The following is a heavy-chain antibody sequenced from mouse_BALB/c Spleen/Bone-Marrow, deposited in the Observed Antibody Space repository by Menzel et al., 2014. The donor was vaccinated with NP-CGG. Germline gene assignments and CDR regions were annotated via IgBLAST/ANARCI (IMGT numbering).Heavy chain of an antibody. J-gene: IGHJ4*01. Sequence: QAQRKESRLGLVAPSQSRFITCSVSGVSLSRYSVHWIRQPPGNGLECLGMIWGGGNTDENSAFRSSLSIINDNSKSRVFLEMSSLQTDDTAMYYCARRELRAMDFWGQGTSVTISS. CDR1: GVSLSRYS. CDR3: ARRELRAMDF. V-gene: IGHV2-6-4*01. D-gene: IGHD4-1*01. CDR2: IWGGGNT.